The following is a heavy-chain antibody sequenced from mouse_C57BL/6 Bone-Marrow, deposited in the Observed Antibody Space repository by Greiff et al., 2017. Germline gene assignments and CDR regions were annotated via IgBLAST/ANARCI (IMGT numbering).Heavy chain of an antibody. J-gene: IGHJ4*01. V-gene: IGHV14-4*01. CDR2: IDPENGDT. Sequence: EVQLQESGAELVRPGASVKLSCTASGFNIKDDYMHWVKQRPEQGLEWIGWIDPENGDTESAPKFQGKATITAETSSNTASLQLRSLTSEDTTVYYCTPTAMDYWGQGTSVPVSS. CDR1: GFNIKDDY. CDR3: TPTAMDY.